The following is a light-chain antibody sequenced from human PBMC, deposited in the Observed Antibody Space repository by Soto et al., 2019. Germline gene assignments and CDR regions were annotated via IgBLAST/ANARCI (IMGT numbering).Light chain of an antibody. V-gene: IGKV1-27*01. J-gene: IGKJ1*01. CDR3: QKYDSAPT. Sequence: IPMTHSPSSLSASLLYRFTIIFRPSRGIGNALAWYQQKPGTVPKLLIHSASTLQSGVPSRFSGSGSGTDFTLTISSLQPEDVASYYCQKYDSAPTFGPGTKVDIK. CDR2: SAS. CDR1: RGIGNA.